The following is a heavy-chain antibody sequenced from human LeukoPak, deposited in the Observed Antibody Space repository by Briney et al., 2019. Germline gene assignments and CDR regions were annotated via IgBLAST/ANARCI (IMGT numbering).Heavy chain of an antibody. Sequence: GGSLRLSCAASGFTFSSYGMHWVRQAPGKGLEWVAVISYDGSNKYYADSVKGRFTISRDNSKNTLYLQMNSLRAEDTAVYYCAKDGIVVVPAAMQGYFDYWGQGTLVTVSS. D-gene: IGHD2-2*01. CDR3: AKDGIVVVPAAMQGYFDY. CDR1: GFTFSSYG. V-gene: IGHV3-30*18. CDR2: ISYDGSNK. J-gene: IGHJ4*02.